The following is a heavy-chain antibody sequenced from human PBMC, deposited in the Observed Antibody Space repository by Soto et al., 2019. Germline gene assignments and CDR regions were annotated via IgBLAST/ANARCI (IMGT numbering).Heavy chain of an antibody. J-gene: IGHJ3*01. CDR3: ARGLGYDSNGRFLAAFDV. CDR1: GASLSSGGYY. CDR2: IFHTGTT. V-gene: IGHV4-31*11. D-gene: IGHD3-22*01. Sequence: QLQLQESGPGLVKPSETLSLTCAVSGASLSSGGYYWTWIRQVPGKALEWIGYIFHTGTTFYNPSLKSRVVMSIEKSDNQFSLNLRSVTAADTAVYYCARGLGYDSNGRFLAAFDVWGQGTMVTVSS.